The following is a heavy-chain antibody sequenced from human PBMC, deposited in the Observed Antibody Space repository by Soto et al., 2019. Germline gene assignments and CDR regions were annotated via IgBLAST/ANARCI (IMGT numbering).Heavy chain of an antibody. CDR1: GYTFTSYY. J-gene: IGHJ3*02. D-gene: IGHD3-10*01. V-gene: IGHV1-46*03. CDR2: INPSGGST. CDR3: ARPTMVRGEGPFGAFDI. Sequence: ASVKVSCKASGYTFTSYYMHWVRQAPGQGLEWMGIINPSGGSTSYAQKFQGRVTMTRDTSTSTVYMELSSLRSEDTAVYYCARPTMVRGEGPFGAFDIWGQGTMVTVSS.